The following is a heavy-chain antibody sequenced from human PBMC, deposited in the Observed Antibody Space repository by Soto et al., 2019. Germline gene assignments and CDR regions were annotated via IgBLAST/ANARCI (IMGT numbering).Heavy chain of an antibody. CDR3: ARGSKFYSSFDP. CDR1: GASINSYY. D-gene: IGHD2-15*01. V-gene: IGHV4-59*01. J-gene: IGHJ5*02. Sequence: PSETLSLTCTVSGASINSYYWHWIRQPPGKGLEWIGYIYYSGSTNYNPSLNSRVTMSVDTSNNHFSLELTSVTAADTAVYYCARGSKFYSSFDPWGQGTLVTVSS. CDR2: IYYSGST.